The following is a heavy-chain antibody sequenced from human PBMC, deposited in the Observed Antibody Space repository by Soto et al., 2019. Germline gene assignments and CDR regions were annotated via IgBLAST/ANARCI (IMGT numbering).Heavy chain of an antibody. CDR3: ASSSGTPLRFLEWLPPLYGMDV. V-gene: IGHV3-30-3*01. Sequence: SLRLSCAASGFTFSSYAMHWVRQAPGKGLEWVAVISYDGSNKYYADSVKGRFTISRDNSKNTLYLQMNSLRAEDTAVYYCASSSGTPLRFLEWLPPLYGMDVWGQGTTVTVSS. CDR1: GFTFSSYA. CDR2: ISYDGSNK. J-gene: IGHJ6*02. D-gene: IGHD3-3*01.